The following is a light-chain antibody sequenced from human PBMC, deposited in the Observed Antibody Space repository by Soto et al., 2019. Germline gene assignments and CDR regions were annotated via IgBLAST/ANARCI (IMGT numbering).Light chain of an antibody. CDR2: WAS. V-gene: IGKV4-1*01. CDR1: QNLLYSSNNDDKNY. CDR3: QQYYSTPYT. J-gene: IGKJ2*01. Sequence: DIVMTQSPDSLAVSLGERATINCKSSQNLLYSSNNDDKNYLAWYPQKPGQPPRLLIYWASTRESGVPDRFSGSGSGTDFTLTISSLQAEDVAVYYCQQYYSTPYTFGQGTKLEIK.